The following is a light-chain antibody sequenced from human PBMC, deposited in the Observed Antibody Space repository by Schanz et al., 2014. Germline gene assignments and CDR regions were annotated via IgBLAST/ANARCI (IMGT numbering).Light chain of an antibody. CDR2: DNH. J-gene: IGLJ2*01. CDR1: SSEIGDNY. CDR3: GTWDSSLSAVV. Sequence: SVLTQPPSVSAAPGQKVTISCSGSSSEIGDNYVSWYQHLPGTAPKVLIYDNHYRPSGIPDRFSGSKSGTSATLDITGLQTGDEADYYCGTWDSSLSAVVFGGGTKVTVL. V-gene: IGLV1-51*01.